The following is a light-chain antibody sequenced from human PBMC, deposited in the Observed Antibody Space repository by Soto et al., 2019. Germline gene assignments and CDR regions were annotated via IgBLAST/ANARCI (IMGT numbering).Light chain of an antibody. CDR2: GAS. Sequence: EIVLTQSPGTLSLSPGERATLSCRAGQSVSGTYLAWYQQKPGQAPRLLIYGASSRATGIPDRFNGSGCGTDFTLTITRLEPEDFAVYYCQQYGSSPQGTFGQGTKVEIK. CDR1: QSVSGTY. V-gene: IGKV3-20*01. CDR3: QQYGSSPQGT. J-gene: IGKJ1*01.